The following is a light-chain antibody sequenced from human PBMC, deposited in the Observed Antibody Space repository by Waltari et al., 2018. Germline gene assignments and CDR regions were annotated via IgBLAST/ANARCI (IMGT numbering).Light chain of an antibody. Sequence: QSALTQPASVSGSPGQSITISCSGVGSAVGASDSVSWHQHHPGKAPQVIIYDVTNRPSGVSMRFSASKSANTAYLTISRLQPEDEADYYCSSQTLDGLVLFGGGTRLTVL. J-gene: IGLJ2*01. CDR2: DVT. V-gene: IGLV2-14*03. CDR3: SSQTLDGLVL. CDR1: GSAVGASDS.